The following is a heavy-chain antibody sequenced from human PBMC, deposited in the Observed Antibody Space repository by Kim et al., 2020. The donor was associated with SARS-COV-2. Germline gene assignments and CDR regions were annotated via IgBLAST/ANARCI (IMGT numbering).Heavy chain of an antibody. CDR3: ATDSSMHYDSSGYQITGGSAFDI. D-gene: IGHD3-22*01. Sequence: ASVKVSCKVSGYTLTELSMHWVRQAPGKGLEWMGGFDPEDGETIYAQKFQGRVTMTEDTSTDTAYMELSSLRSEDTAVYYCATDSSMHYDSSGYQITGGSAFDIWGQGTMVTVSS. J-gene: IGHJ3*02. CDR2: FDPEDGET. CDR1: GYTLTELS. V-gene: IGHV1-24*01.